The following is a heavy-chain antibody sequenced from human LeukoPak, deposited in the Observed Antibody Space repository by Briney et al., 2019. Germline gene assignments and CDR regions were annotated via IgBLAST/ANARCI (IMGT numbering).Heavy chain of an antibody. CDR3: ARETIVATLANPVTGISRYMDV. CDR2: TYYRSKRYD. Sequence: SQTLSLTCAISGDSVSSNSAAWNWIRQSPSRGLEWLGRTYYRSKRYDDYAVSVKSRIIINPDTSKNQFSLQLNSVTPEDTAAYYCARETIVATLANPVTGISRYMDVWGKGTTVTVSS. V-gene: IGHV6-1*01. CDR1: GDSVSSNSAA. D-gene: IGHD6-19*01. J-gene: IGHJ6*03.